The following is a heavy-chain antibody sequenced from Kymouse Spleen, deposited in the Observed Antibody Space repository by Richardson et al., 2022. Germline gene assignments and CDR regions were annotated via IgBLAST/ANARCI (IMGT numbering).Heavy chain of an antibody. J-gene: IGHJ6*02. CDR3: AKRGLWFGELLAHYYYGMDV. V-gene: IGHV3-23*04. D-gene: IGHD3-10*01. CDR1: GFTFSSYA. Sequence: EVQLVESGGGLVQPGGSLRLSCAASGFTFSSYAMSWVRQAPGKGLEWVSAISGSGGSTYYADSVKGRFTISRDNSKNTLYLQMNSLRAEDTAVYYCAKRGLWFGELLAHYYYGMDVWGQGTTVTVSS. CDR2: ISGSGGST.